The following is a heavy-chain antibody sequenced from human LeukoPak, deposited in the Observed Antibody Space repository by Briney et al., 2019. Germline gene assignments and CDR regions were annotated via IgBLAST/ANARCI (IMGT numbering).Heavy chain of an antibody. V-gene: IGHV3-30*18. Sequence: PGRSLRLSCAASGFTFSSYGMHWVRQAPGKGLEWVAVISYDGSNKYYADSVKGRFTISRDNSKNTLYLQMNSLRAEDTAVYYCAKDKGPLGDGYNTRWVYGMDVWGQGTTVTVSS. CDR2: ISYDGSNK. J-gene: IGHJ6*02. CDR3: AKDKGPLGDGYNTRWVYGMDV. D-gene: IGHD5-24*01. CDR1: GFTFSSYG.